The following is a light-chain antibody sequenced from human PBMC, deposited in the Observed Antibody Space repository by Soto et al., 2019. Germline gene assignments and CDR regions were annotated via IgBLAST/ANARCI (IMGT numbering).Light chain of an antibody. V-gene: IGKV3-20*01. CDR1: QSFSSSY. CDR3: QQYGTSPRT. CDR2: ETS. Sequence: ILLTQSPCTLSLSPGERATLSCRASQSFSSSYLAWYQQKPGQAPRLLIYETSSRATGIPERFSGSGSQTDFTLTISRLEPEDFAVYYCQQYGTSPRTFGQGTKVDIK. J-gene: IGKJ1*01.